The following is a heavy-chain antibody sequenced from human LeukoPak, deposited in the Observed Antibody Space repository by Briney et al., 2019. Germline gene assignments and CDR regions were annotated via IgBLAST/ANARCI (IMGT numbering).Heavy chain of an antibody. Sequence: GGSLRLSCAASGFTFSSYTMHWVRQAQGKGLEWISSISGGSSTIYYADSVKGRFTISRDNARNSLYLQMNSLRDEDTAVYYCARRDYGSGSFFGIDYWGQGTLVTVSS. V-gene: IGHV3-48*02. D-gene: IGHD3-10*01. CDR3: ARRDYGSGSFFGIDY. CDR1: GFTFSSYT. J-gene: IGHJ4*02. CDR2: ISGGSSTI.